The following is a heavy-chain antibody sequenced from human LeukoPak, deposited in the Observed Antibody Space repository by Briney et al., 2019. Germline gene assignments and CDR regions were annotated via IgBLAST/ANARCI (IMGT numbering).Heavy chain of an antibody. CDR2: ISGSGGST. V-gene: IGHV3-23*01. D-gene: IGHD5-24*01. CDR3: AKRARDGYNSHHDY. CDR1: GFTFTSYA. Sequence: GGSLRLSCAASGFTFTSYAISWVRQAPGTGLEWVSSISGSGGSTYYADSVKGRFTISRDNSKSTVYLQMNSLRAEDTAVYYCAKRARDGYNSHHDYWGQGTLVTVSS. J-gene: IGHJ4*02.